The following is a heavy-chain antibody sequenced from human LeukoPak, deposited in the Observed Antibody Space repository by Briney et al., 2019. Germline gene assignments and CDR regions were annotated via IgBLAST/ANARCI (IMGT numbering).Heavy chain of an antibody. D-gene: IGHD5-18*01. V-gene: IGHV3-30*03. CDR2: ISYDGSNK. CDR1: GFTFSSYG. J-gene: IGHJ4*02. CDR3: ARGNQRILDY. Sequence: PGGSLRLSCAASGFTFSSYGMHWVRQAPGKGLEWVAVISYDGSNKYYADSVKGRFTISRDNSKNTLYLQVNSLRAEDTAVYYCARGNQRILDYWGQGTLVTVSS.